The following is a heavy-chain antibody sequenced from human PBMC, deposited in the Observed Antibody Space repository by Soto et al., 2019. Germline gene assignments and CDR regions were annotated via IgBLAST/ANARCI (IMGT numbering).Heavy chain of an antibody. D-gene: IGHD1-1*01. CDR3: ARVGGRDDIYYYYYMDV. CDR2: IYHSGST. CDR1: SGSISSSNW. V-gene: IGHV4-4*02. Sequence: SETLSLTCAVSSGSISSSNWWSWVRQPPGKGLEWIGEIYHSGSTNYNPSLKSRVTIPVDKAKNQFSLKLSSVTAADTAVYYCARVGGRDDIYYYYYMDVWGKGTTVTVSS. J-gene: IGHJ6*03.